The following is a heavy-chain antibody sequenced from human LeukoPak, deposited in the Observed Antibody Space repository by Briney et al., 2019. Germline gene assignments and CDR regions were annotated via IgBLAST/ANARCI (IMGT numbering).Heavy chain of an antibody. CDR1: GGSISSSTYY. J-gene: IGHJ3*02. CDR3: ARVGSYAFDI. V-gene: IGHV4-39*07. Sequence: SETLSLTCTVSGGSISSSTYYWGWIRRPPGKGLEWIGSIYYSGSTYYNPSLKSRVTISVDTSKNQFSLKLTSVTAADTAVYYCARVGSYAFDIWGQGTMVTVSS. CDR2: IYYSGST.